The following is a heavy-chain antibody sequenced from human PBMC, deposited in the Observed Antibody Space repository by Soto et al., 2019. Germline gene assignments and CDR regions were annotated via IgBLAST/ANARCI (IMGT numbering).Heavy chain of an antibody. D-gene: IGHD3-22*01. CDR1: GGSFSGYY. J-gene: IGHJ4*02. Sequence: SETLSLTCAVYGGSFSGYYWSWIRQPPGKGLEWIGEINHSGSTNYNPSLKSRVTISVDTSKNQFSLKLSSVTAADTAVYYCARALSSGYYFALPKTYYFDYWGQGTLVTVPQ. CDR2: INHSGST. V-gene: IGHV4-34*01. CDR3: ARALSSGYYFALPKTYYFDY.